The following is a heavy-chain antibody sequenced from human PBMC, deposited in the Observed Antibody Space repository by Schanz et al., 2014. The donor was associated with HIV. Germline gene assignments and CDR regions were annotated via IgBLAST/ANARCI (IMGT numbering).Heavy chain of an antibody. CDR3: ANEEVPNDY. CDR2: ISARGETT. J-gene: IGHJ4*02. V-gene: IGHV3-23*04. CDR1: GLTFGSYA. Sequence: VQLVESGGGLVKPGGSLRLSCAASGLTFGSYAVSWVRQAPGKGLEGDADISARGETTYYADSVKGRFTISRDNSKNTLYLQMSSLRVEDTAVYYCANEEVPNDYWGQGTLVTVSS.